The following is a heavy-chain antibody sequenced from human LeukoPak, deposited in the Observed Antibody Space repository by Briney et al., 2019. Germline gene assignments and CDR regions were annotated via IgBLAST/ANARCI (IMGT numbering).Heavy chain of an antibody. CDR2: IYYSGST. J-gene: IGHJ4*02. Sequence: PSETLSLTCTVSGGSITSYYWSWIRQPPGKGLEWIGYIYYSGSTNYNPSLKSRVTISVDTSKNQFPLKLSSVTAADTAVYYCARIGSSWNFDFDYWGQGTLVTVSS. V-gene: IGHV4-59*01. D-gene: IGHD6-13*01. CDR3: ARIGSSWNFDFDY. CDR1: GGSITSYY.